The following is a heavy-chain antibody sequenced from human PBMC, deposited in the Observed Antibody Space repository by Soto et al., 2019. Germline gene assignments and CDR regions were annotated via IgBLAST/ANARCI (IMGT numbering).Heavy chain of an antibody. V-gene: IGHV3-21*01. CDR1: GFTFSSYS. D-gene: IGHD6-19*01. Sequence: GGSLRLSCAASGFTFSSYSMNWVRQAPGKGLEWVSSITGVGTYIFYADSVRGRFSISRDNANNSLYLHMNSLRADDTAVYYCVGSSGWIFDYWGQGSLVTVS. CDR3: VGSSGWIFDY. J-gene: IGHJ4*02. CDR2: ITGVGTYI.